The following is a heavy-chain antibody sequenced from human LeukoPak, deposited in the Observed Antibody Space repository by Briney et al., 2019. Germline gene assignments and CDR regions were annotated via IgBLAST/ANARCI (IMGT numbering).Heavy chain of an antibody. CDR3: AKTFGGNDFWSGYYRYYYYYMDV. Sequence: PGGSLRLSCAASGFTFSSYSMNWVRQAPGKGLEWVSSISSSSSYIYYADSVKGRFTISRDNAKNSLYLQMNSLRAEDTAVYYCAKTFGGNDFWSGYYRYYYYYMDVWGKGTTVTVSS. CDR1: GFTFSSYS. D-gene: IGHD3-3*01. CDR2: ISSSSSYI. V-gene: IGHV3-21*01. J-gene: IGHJ6*03.